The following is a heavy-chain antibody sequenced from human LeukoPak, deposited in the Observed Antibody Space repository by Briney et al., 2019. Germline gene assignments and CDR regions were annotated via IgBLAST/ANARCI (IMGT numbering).Heavy chain of an antibody. J-gene: IGHJ6*02. CDR3: TRDYYYGMDV. Sequence: GGSLRLSCAASGFTFRPYWMPWVRQAPGKGLMWVSRIKNDGTTCYADSVKGRFTISRDNARNTLSLQVNSLRAEDTAVYHCTRDYYYGMDVWGQGTTVTVSS. CDR2: IKNDGTT. V-gene: IGHV3-74*01. CDR1: GFTFRPYW.